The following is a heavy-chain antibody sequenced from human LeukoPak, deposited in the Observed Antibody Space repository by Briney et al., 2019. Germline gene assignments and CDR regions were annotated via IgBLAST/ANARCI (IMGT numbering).Heavy chain of an antibody. V-gene: IGHV3-23*01. CDR3: AKASIYGYYFDY. J-gene: IGHJ4*02. Sequence: GGSLRLSCAASGFTFSSYAMSWVRQAPGKGLEWVSAISGSGGSTYYADSVKGRFTISRDNSKNTLYLQMNSLRAEDMALYYCAKASIYGYYFDYWGQGTLVTVS. CDR2: ISGSGGST. CDR1: GFTFSSYA. D-gene: IGHD3-10*01.